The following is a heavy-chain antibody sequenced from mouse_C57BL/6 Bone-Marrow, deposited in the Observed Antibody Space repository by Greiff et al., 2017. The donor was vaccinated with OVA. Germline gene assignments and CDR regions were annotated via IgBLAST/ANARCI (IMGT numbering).Heavy chain of an antibody. CDR1: GYAFSSSW. D-gene: IGHD1-1*01. CDR3: ASPLYYGSSTRYFDV. J-gene: IGHJ1*03. V-gene: IGHV1-82*01. Sequence: VQRVESGPELVKPGASVKISCKASGYAFSSSWMNWVKQRPGKGLEWIGRIYPGDGDTNYNGKFKGKATLTADKSSSTAYMQLSSLTSEDSAVYFCASPLYYGSSTRYFDVWGTGTTVTVSS. CDR2: IYPGDGDT.